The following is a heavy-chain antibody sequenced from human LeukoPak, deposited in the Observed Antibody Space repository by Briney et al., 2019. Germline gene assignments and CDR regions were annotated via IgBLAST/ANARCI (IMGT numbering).Heavy chain of an antibody. V-gene: IGHV4-59*11. CDR3: ARVDYYGSGSYYTFFDY. J-gene: IGHJ4*02. CDR1: GGSISSHY. CDR2: IYYSGST. D-gene: IGHD3-10*01. Sequence: SETLSLTCTVSGGSISSHYWTWIRQPPGKGLEWIGYIYYSGSTNYNPSLKSRVTISVDTSKNQFSLKLSSVTAADTAVYYCARVDYYGSGSYYTFFDYWGQGTLVTVSS.